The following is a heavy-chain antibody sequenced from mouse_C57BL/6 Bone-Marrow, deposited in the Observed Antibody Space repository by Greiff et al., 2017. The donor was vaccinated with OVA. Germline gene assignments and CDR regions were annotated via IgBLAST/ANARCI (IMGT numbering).Heavy chain of an antibody. V-gene: IGHV1-61*01. Sequence: VQLQQSGAELVRPGSSVKLSCKASGYTFTSYWMDWVKQRPGQGLEWIGNIYPSDSETHYNQKFKDKATLTVDKSSSTAYMQLSSLTSEDSAVYYCARPTVVGDWFAYWGQGTLVTVSA. CDR3: ARPTVVGDWFAY. D-gene: IGHD1-1*01. J-gene: IGHJ3*01. CDR1: GYTFTSYW. CDR2: IYPSDSET.